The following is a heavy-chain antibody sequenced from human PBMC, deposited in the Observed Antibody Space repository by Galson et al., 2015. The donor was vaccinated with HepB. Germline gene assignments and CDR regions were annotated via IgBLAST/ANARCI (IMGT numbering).Heavy chain of an antibody. J-gene: IGHJ4*02. CDR1: GFTFSSYA. CDR3: AKDLIVGTTVTTFYAY. V-gene: IGHV3-23*01. D-gene: IGHD4-17*01. Sequence: SLRLSCAASGFTFSSYAMNWVRQAPGKGLEWVSVISGSGSCTYYADSVKGRFTISRDNSKNTLYLQMNSLRAEDTAVYYCAKDLIVGTTVTTFYAYWGQGTLVTVSS. CDR2: ISGSGSCT.